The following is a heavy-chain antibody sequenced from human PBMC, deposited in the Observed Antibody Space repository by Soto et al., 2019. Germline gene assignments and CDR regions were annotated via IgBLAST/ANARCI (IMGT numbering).Heavy chain of an antibody. CDR2: ISAYNGNT. D-gene: IGHD3-10*01. CDR1: VYTFTNYA. V-gene: IGHV1-18*01. Sequence: VSAVKVSCKDSVYTFTNYAISWVRQAPGQELDWMGWISAYNGNTNYAQKLQGRVTMTTDTSTSTAYMELRSLRSDDTAVDYCAILGQRGRGCLWFFQLFNYSFGMFVW. CDR3: AILGQRGRGCLWFFQLFNYSFGMFV. J-gene: IGHJ6*01.